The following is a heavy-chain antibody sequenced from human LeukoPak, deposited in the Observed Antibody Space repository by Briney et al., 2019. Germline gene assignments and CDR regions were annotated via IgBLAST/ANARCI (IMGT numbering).Heavy chain of an antibody. Sequence: PGGSLRLSCEASGFTFNNYAMCWVRQAPGKGLEWVSTIGGSGAGTYYADSVKGRFTISRDNSKNTLYLHMNSLRAEDTAVYYCANRYCTSSSCSRTLENWGQGTLVTVSS. D-gene: IGHD2-2*01. J-gene: IGHJ4*02. V-gene: IGHV3-23*01. CDR1: GFTFNNYA. CDR3: ANRYCTSSSCSRTLEN. CDR2: IGGSGAGT.